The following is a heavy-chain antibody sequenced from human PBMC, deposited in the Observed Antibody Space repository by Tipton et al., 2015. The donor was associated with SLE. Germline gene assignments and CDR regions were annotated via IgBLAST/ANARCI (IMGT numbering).Heavy chain of an antibody. CDR3: ARGFCSSASCYSYYFGMDV. D-gene: IGHD2-2*01. Sequence: QSGAEVKKPGASVKVSCKASGYTFSSYGITWVRQAPGQGLEWMGWITGYNGNRKYAQKLQGRVTMTTDTSTSTGYMELRSLTSDDTAVYYCARGFCSSASCYSYYFGMDVWGHGTTVIVSS. J-gene: IGHJ6*02. CDR2: ITGYNGNR. CDR1: GYTFSSYG. V-gene: IGHV1-18*01.